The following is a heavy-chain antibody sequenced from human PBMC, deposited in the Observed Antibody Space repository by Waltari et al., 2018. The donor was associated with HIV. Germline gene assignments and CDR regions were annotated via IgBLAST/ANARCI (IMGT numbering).Heavy chain of an antibody. CDR3: AGHGVVDGNDSYGMDV. CDR1: GYNFDKYW. D-gene: IGHD2-15*01. CDR2: LYPGDSDT. V-gene: IGHV5-51*02. J-gene: IGHJ6*02. Sequence: EVQLVQPGADVTQPGESLKISFTGAGYNFDKYWTGWVRQMPGKGVEWMGILYPGDSDTCYRPSSQGHVTFSADKSITTAYLQWSNLEASDTAMYYCAGHGVVDGNDSYGMDVWGQGTTVTVSS.